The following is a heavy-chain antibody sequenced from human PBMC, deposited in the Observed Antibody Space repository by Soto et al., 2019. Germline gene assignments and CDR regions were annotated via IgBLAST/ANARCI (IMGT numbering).Heavy chain of an antibody. Sequence: ESGGVVVQPGRSLRLSCAASGFTFSSYGMHWVRQTPGKGLEWVAGIWFDGSNKYYADSVKGRFTISRDNSKNTLYLQMNSRRAEDTAVYYCARGQSYSSGWYNYYYYGMDVWGQGTTVTVSS. CDR2: IWFDGSNK. CDR1: GFTFSSYG. CDR3: ARGQSYSSGWYNYYYYGMDV. D-gene: IGHD6-19*01. V-gene: IGHV3-33*01. J-gene: IGHJ6*02.